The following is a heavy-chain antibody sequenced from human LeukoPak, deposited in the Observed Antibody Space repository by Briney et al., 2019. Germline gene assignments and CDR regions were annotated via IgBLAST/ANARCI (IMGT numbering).Heavy chain of an antibody. CDR1: CGSFSGYY. J-gene: IGHJ4*02. CDR2: INHSGST. Sequence: ETLSLTYAVDCGSFSGYYGSLLRQPPGKVLEWSGEINHSGSTSYNPSLKSRVTISVDTSKNQVSLKVNSLTAADPAVYYCARVGESYYGGRVFDYWGQGSLVTVSS. CDR3: ARVGESYYGGRVFDY. D-gene: IGHD3-10*01. V-gene: IGHV4-34*01.